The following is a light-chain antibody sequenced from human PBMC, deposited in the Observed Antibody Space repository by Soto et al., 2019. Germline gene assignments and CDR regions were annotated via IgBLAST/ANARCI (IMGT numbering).Light chain of an antibody. CDR2: HAS. Sequence: EIVMTQSPATLSVSPGERATLSCRASQSVRNNLARYQQKPGQVPRLLIYHASTGATGIPASFSGSESGTEFTITISSLHFEYFAVYLCQLYHTWPPWLTFGGGTKVEIK. CDR1: QSVRNN. J-gene: IGKJ4*01. CDR3: QLYHTWPPWLT. V-gene: IGKV3D-15*01.